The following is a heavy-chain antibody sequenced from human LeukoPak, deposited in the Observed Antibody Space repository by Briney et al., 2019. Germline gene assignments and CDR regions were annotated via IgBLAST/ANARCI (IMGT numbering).Heavy chain of an antibody. D-gene: IGHD2-2*01. Sequence: SEGSLRLSCAASGFTFSDYYKSWIRQAPGKGLEWISYISSSGSTIYYADSVKGRFTISRDNAKNSLYLQMNSLRAEDTAVYYCARDSRPRRYFDYWGQGTLVTVSS. CDR2: ISSSGSTI. V-gene: IGHV3-11*04. CDR1: GFTFSDYY. J-gene: IGHJ4*02. CDR3: ARDSRPRRYFDY.